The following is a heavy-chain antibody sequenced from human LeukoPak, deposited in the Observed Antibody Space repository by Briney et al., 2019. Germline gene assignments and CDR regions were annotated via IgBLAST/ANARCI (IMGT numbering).Heavy chain of an antibody. CDR3: AKDIYDFWSGYLSYDAFDI. CDR2: IRYDGSNK. V-gene: IGHV3-30*02. CDR1: GFTFSSYG. J-gene: IGHJ3*02. Sequence: GGSLRLSCAASGFTFSSYGMHWVRQAPGKGLEWVAFIRYDGSNKYYADSVKGRFTISRGNSKNTLYLQMNSLRAEDTAVYYCAKDIYDFWSGYLSYDAFDIWGQGTMVTVPS. D-gene: IGHD3-3*01.